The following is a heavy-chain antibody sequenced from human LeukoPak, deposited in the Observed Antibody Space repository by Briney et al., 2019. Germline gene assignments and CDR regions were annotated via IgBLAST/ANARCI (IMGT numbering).Heavy chain of an antibody. CDR1: GGSFSGYY. Sequence: KPSDTLSLTCAVYGGSFSGYYWSWIRQPPGKGLEWLGYIYYRGSANYNPSLKSRVTISIDTSKNQFSLKLTSVTAADTAVYYCARLLHDWFDSWGQGTLVTVSS. V-gene: IGHV4-59*08. J-gene: IGHJ5*01. D-gene: IGHD4-11*01. CDR2: IYYRGSA. CDR3: ARLLHDWFDS.